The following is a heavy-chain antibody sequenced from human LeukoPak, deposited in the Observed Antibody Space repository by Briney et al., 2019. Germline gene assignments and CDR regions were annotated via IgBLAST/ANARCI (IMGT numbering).Heavy chain of an antibody. CDR1: GFTFSSYG. D-gene: IGHD3-9*01. Sequence: GGSLRLSCAASGFTFSSYGMGWVRQAPGKGLEWVSAISGSGGSTYYADSVKGRFTISRDNSKNTLYLQMNSLRAEDTAVYYCAKSLVLRYFWYMGVWGKGTTVTISS. CDR3: AKSLVLRYFWYMGV. V-gene: IGHV3-23*01. J-gene: IGHJ6*03. CDR2: ISGSGGST.